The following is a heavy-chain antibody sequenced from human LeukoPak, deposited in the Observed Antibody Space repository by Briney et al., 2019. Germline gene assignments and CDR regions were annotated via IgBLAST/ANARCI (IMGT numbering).Heavy chain of an antibody. CDR2: INGSGGST. D-gene: IGHD2-8*01. J-gene: IGHJ3*02. Sequence: PGGSLRLSCAASGFTFSSYAMSWVRQAPGKGLEWVSDINGSGGSTYYADSVKGRFTISRDNAKNSLYLQMNSLRAEDTAVYYCARRLAGRRVYAIDAFDIWGQGTMVTVSS. CDR3: ARRLAGRRVYAIDAFDI. V-gene: IGHV3-23*01. CDR1: GFTFSSYA.